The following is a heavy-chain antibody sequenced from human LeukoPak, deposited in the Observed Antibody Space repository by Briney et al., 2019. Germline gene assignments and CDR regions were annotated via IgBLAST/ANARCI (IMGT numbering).Heavy chain of an antibody. CDR1: GFTFSSYS. Sequence: GGSLRLSCAASGFTFSSYSMNWVRQAPGKGLEWVSSISSSSSYIYYADSVKGRFTISRDNAKNSLYLQMNSLRAEDTAVYYCARDLAGWDIVLMVYAKSFDYWGQGTLVTVSS. CDR2: ISSSSSYI. D-gene: IGHD2-8*01. CDR3: ARDLAGWDIVLMVYAKSFDY. J-gene: IGHJ4*02. V-gene: IGHV3-21*01.